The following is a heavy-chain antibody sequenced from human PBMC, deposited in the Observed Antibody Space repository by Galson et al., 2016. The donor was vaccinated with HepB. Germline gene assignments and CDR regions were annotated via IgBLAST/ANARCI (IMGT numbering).Heavy chain of an antibody. CDR2: FYSSGNT. V-gene: IGHV4-59*01. CDR3: ARGGTLVQGGRVEWFDP. CDR1: GGSISNYY. J-gene: IGHJ5*02. Sequence: SETLSLTCTVSGGSISNYYWSWIRQPPGKGLEWIGYFYSSGNTNYIPSLKSRVTISVDTSKNQFSLKLSSVTAADTAVYYCARGGTLVQGGRVEWFDPWGQGILVTVSS. D-gene: IGHD3-10*01.